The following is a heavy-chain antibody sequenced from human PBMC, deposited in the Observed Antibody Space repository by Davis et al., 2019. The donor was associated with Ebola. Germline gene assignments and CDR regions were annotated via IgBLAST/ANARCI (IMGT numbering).Heavy chain of an antibody. CDR1: GFTFSSYG. D-gene: IGHD3-3*01. CDR3: ARRGGVAPD. J-gene: IGHJ4*02. CDR2: IKQDGSEK. V-gene: IGHV3-7*01. Sequence: GESLKISCAASGFTFSSYGMHWVRQAPGKGLEWVANIKQDGSEKYYVDSVKGRFTISRDNAKNSLYLQMNSLRAEDTAVYYCARRGGVAPDWGQGTLVTVSS.